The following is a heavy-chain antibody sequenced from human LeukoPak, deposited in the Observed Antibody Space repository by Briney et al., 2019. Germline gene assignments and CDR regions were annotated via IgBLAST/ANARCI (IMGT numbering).Heavy chain of an antibody. CDR2: IYYSGST. Sequence: PSETLSLTCTVSGGSISSSSYYWGWIRQPPGKGLEWIGGIYYSGSTYYNPSLKSRVTISVDTFKNQFSLKLSSVTAADTAVYYCARGSVYYYGSGSFFGYWGQGTLVTVSS. V-gene: IGHV4-39*07. D-gene: IGHD3-10*01. CDR3: ARGSVYYYGSGSFFGY. J-gene: IGHJ4*02. CDR1: GGSISSSSYY.